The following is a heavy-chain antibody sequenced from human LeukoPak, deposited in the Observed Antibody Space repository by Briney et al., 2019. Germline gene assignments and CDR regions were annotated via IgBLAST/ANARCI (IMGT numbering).Heavy chain of an antibody. CDR2: TNQDGSEK. D-gene: IGHD3-22*01. Sequence: PGGSLRLSCAASGFIFSSSWMSWVRQAPGKGLEWVANTNQDGSEKYYLESVRGRFTISRDNAKNSLYLQMNSLRAEDTAVYYCAREFVVGPAEYSQHWGQGTLVTVSS. CDR1: GFIFSSSW. J-gene: IGHJ1*01. V-gene: IGHV3-7*01. CDR3: AREFVVGPAEYSQH.